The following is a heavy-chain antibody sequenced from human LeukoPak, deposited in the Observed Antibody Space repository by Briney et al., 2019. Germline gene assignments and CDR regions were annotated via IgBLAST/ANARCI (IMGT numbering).Heavy chain of an antibody. D-gene: IGHD1-26*01. V-gene: IGHV4-39*01. CDR3: ARQTSGSYQWTFDY. CDR1: GGPISSSIHY. Sequence: SETLSLTCTASGGPISSSIHYWGWIRQPPGKGPEWIATIHNTGTTFYDPSLKTRASIFVDTSKNQFFLNLSAVIAADTAVYYCARQTSGSYQWTFDYWGQGALVTVSS. J-gene: IGHJ4*02. CDR2: IHNTGTT.